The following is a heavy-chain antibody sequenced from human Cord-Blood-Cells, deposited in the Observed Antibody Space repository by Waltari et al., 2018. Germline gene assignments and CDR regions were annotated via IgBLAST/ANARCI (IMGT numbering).Heavy chain of an antibody. J-gene: IGHJ6*02. D-gene: IGHD2-2*01. CDR1: GGTFSSYA. CDR2: IIPIFGTA. V-gene: IGHV1-69*06. CDR3: ARGYCSSTSCYDNYYGMDV. Sequence: QVQLVQSGAEVKKPGSSVKVSCKASGGTFSSYAISWVRQAPGQGREWMGGIIPIFGTANYAQKFKGRVTITADKSTSTAYMELSSLRSEDTAVYYCARGYCSSTSCYDNYYGMDVWGQGTTVTVSS.